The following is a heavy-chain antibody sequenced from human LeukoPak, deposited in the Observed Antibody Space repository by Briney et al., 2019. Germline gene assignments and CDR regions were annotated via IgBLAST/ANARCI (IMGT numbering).Heavy chain of an antibody. Sequence: GGSLRLSCAASGFTFNSFGMHWVRQAPGKGLEWLSVISYDGRNKYYADSVKGRFTISRDNSKNKLYLQMNSLRAEDTAVYYCAKGGLAVAGTWLLDYWGQGTLVTVSS. CDR3: AKGGLAVAGTWLLDY. V-gene: IGHV3-30*18. CDR2: ISYDGRNK. J-gene: IGHJ4*02. D-gene: IGHD6-19*01. CDR1: GFTFNSFG.